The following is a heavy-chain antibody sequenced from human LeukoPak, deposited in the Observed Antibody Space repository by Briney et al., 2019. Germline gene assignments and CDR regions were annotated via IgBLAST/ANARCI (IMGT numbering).Heavy chain of an antibody. J-gene: IGHJ6*03. V-gene: IGHV1-18*01. D-gene: IGHD3-3*01. CDR2: FSAYNGNT. CDR3: ARVAPRGTIFGMGGYYYYMDV. CDR1: GYTFTSYG. Sequence: ASVKVSCKASGYTFTSYGISWVRQAPGQGLEWMGWFSAYNGNTNYAQKLQGRVTMTTDTSTSTAYMELRSLRSDDTAVYYCARVAPRGTIFGMGGYYYYMDVWGKGTTVTVSS.